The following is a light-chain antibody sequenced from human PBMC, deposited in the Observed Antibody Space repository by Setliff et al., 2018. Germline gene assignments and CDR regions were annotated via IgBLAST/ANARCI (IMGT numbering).Light chain of an antibody. CDR2: EVS. CDR1: SSDVGGYNY. V-gene: IGLV2-8*01. CDR3: SSYAGSNNFPYV. J-gene: IGLJ1*01. Sequence: QSVLTQPPSASGSPGQSVTISFTGTSSDVGGYNYVSWYQQHPGKAPKLMIYEVSKRPSGVPDRFSGSKSGNTASLTVSGLQAEDEADYYCSSYAGSNNFPYVFGTGTKV.